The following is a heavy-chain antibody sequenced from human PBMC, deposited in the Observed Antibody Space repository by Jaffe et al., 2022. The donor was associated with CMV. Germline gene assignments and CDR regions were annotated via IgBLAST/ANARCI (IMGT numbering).Heavy chain of an antibody. J-gene: IGHJ5*02. D-gene: IGHD2-15*01. CDR2: IKDTDNNYAT. CDR1: GFNFRGSA. Sequence: EVQLVESGGGLVQPGGSLKLSCAASGFNFRGSAIHWVRQASGKGLEWVARIKDTDNNYATSYSASVRGRFTISRDDSKNTAYLQMTNLKIEDTALYFCTRPVVSGYNWFDPWGQGTLVTVSS. V-gene: IGHV3-73*01. CDR3: TRPVVSGYNWFDP.